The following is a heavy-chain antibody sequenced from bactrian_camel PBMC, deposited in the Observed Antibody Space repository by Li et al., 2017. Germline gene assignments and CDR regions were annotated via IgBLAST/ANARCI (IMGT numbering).Heavy chain of an antibody. J-gene: IGHJ4*01. D-gene: IGHD7*01. CDR3: ATVPVRGAGIGTLTSLPRLAY. CDR1: GFTFSTKE. V-gene: IGHV3-2*01. Sequence: VQLVESGGGLVQPGGSLRLSCTASGFTFSTKEMTWVRQAPGKGLEWVSSIYTGGGSTYYADSVKGRFTISKDNTKNTLYLQMNSLKPEDTAMYYCATVPVRGAGIGTLTSLPRLAYRGQGTQVTVS. CDR2: IYTGGGST.